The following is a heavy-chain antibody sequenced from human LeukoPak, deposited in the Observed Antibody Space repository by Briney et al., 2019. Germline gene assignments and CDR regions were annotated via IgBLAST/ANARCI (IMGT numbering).Heavy chain of an antibody. CDR3: ARFAAGGSYYYYMDV. CDR1: GFTFSSYT. J-gene: IGHJ6*03. CDR2: IGTSSTTI. V-gene: IGHV3-48*01. Sequence: GGSPRLSCAASGFTFSSYTMNWVRQPPGKGLEWVSNIGTSSTTIYYADSVKGRFTISRDNAKNSLYLQMNSLRADDTAVYYCARFAAGGSYYYYMDVWGKGTTVTVSS. D-gene: IGHD6-25*01.